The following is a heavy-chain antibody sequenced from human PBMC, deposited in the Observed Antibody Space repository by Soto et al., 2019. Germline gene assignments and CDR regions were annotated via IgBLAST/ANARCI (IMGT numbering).Heavy chain of an antibody. CDR3: AREYTAWPLAYGLDV. CDR1: GFTFSNYS. J-gene: IGHJ6*02. D-gene: IGHD2-2*02. V-gene: IGHV3-21*01. Sequence: GGSLRLSCVGSGFTFSNYSINWVRQAPGKGLEWVSSISGRNDIYYADSVKGRFTISRDNAKNSVSLQMNSLRAEDTAVYYCAREYTAWPLAYGLDVWGQGTTVTVSS. CDR2: ISGRNDI.